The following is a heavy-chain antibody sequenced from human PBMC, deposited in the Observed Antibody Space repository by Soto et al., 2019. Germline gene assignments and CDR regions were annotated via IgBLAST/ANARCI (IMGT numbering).Heavy chain of an antibody. J-gene: IGHJ6*03. Sequence: QVQLQESGPGLVKPSETLSLTCTVSGGSIRSHSWTWIRQPPGKGLEWIGYIYFSGITNYNPSLKSRVTMSLDTSXXXXXXXXXXXXXXXXXXXXXXXWPLGTEYLHYFYMDVWGKGTTVTVSS. V-gene: IGHV4-59*11. CDR1: GGSIRSHS. CDR3: XXWPLGTEYLHYFYMDV. CDR2: IYFSGIT. D-gene: IGHD6-6*01.